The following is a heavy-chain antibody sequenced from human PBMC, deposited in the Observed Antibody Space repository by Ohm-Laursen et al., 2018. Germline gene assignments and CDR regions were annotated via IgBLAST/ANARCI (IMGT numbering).Heavy chain of an antibody. CDR3: ARDGGTSPQNYYYYGMDV. Sequence: GTLSLTCSVSGDSINNYYWSWIRQPAGKGLEWIGRMYATGSSNYNPSLNSRVTMSVDTSRNQFSLKLTSVTAADTAVYYCARDGGTSPQNYYYYGMDVWGQGTTVTVSS. D-gene: IGHD2-2*01. J-gene: IGHJ6*02. CDR2: MYATGSS. V-gene: IGHV4-4*07. CDR1: GDSINNYY.